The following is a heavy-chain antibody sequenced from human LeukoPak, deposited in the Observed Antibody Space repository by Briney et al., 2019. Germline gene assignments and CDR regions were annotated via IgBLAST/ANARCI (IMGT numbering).Heavy chain of an antibody. J-gene: IGHJ4*02. D-gene: IGHD3-10*01. V-gene: IGHV1-2*04. Sequence: ASVRVSCKASGYTFIAYYLHWVRQAPGQGLEWMGWINPNSGGTNYAQKFKDWVTMTRDTSINTTYTELSSLKSDVTAVYYCARGTPRSYFGYWGQGTLVTVSS. CDR3: ARGTPRSYFGY. CDR2: INPNSGGT. CDR1: GYTFIAYY.